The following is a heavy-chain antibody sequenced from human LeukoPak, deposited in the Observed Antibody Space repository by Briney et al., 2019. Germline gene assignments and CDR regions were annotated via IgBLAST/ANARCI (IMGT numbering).Heavy chain of an antibody. CDR3: ARCNNWYVYYFDH. J-gene: IGHJ4*02. CDR1: GYTFTDYY. V-gene: IGHV1-2*02. CDR2: INPDSGGT. D-gene: IGHD1-1*01. Sequence: ASVKVTCKASGYTFTDYYIHWVRQAPGQGLEWMGWINPDSGGTNYAQNFRGRVTMTRDTSISTTYMELSRLRSDDTAVYYCARCNNWYVYYFDHWGLGTLVTVSS.